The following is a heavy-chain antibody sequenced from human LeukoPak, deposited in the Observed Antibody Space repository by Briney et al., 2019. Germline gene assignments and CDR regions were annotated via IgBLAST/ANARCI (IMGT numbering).Heavy chain of an antibody. CDR2: ISAYNGNT. D-gene: IGHD4-17*01. Sequence: SVKVSCKASGYTFTSYGISWVRQAPGQGLEWVGWISAYNGNTNYAQKLQGRVTMTTDTSTSTAYMELRSLRSDDTAVYYCARNDYGDRAVAFDIWGQGTMVTVSS. CDR1: GYTFTSYG. V-gene: IGHV1-18*04. J-gene: IGHJ3*02. CDR3: ARNDYGDRAVAFDI.